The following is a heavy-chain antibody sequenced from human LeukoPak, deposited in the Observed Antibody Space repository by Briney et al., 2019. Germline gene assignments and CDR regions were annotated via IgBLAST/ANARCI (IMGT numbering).Heavy chain of an antibody. D-gene: IGHD5-24*01. Sequence: PGGSLRLSCAASGFTFSSYSMNWVRQAPGKGLEWVSSISSSSSYIYYADSVKGRFTISRDNAKNSLYLQMNSLRAEDTAVYYCARDSDGYKALDYWGQGTLVTVSS. CDR1: GFTFSSYS. CDR3: ARDSDGYKALDY. J-gene: IGHJ4*02. V-gene: IGHV3-21*01. CDR2: ISSSSSYI.